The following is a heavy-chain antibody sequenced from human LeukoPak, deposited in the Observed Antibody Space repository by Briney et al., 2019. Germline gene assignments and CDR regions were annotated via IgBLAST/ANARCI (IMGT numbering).Heavy chain of an antibody. V-gene: IGHV4-4*07. CDR2: IYTSGST. D-gene: IGHD6-13*01. Sequence: SETLSLTCTVSGGSISSYYWSWIRQPAGKGLEWIGRIYTSGSTNYNPSLKSRVTMSVDTSKNQFSLKLSSATAADTAAYYCARVWAAAGFYYYYGMDVWGQGTTVTVSS. CDR3: ARVWAAAGFYYYYGMDV. J-gene: IGHJ6*02. CDR1: GGSISSYY.